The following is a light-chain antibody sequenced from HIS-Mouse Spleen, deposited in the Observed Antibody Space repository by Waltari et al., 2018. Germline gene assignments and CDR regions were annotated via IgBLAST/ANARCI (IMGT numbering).Light chain of an antibody. V-gene: IGKV1-9*01. J-gene: IGKJ1*01. CDR1: QGISSY. CDR2: AAA. CDR3: QQLNSYPPT. Sequence: DIQLTQSPSFLSASVGDRVTITCLASQGISSYLAWYQQKPGKAPKLLIYAAANLQSGVPSRFSGSGSGTEFTLTISSLQPEDFATYYCQQLNSYPPTFGQGTKVEIK.